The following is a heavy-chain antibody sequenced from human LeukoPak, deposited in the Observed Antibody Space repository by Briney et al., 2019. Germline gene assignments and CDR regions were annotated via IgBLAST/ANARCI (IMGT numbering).Heavy chain of an antibody. J-gene: IGHJ4*02. CDR3: ARDLDDYSGSPGI. CDR2: ISTSGNTI. V-gene: IGHV3-48*03. Sequence: PGGSLRLSCAASGFIFSGFEMRWVRQAPGKGLEWVSCISTSGNTIHYADSVKGRFTISRDNARNSLYLQMNSLRAEDTAVYYCARDLDDYSGSPGIWGQGTLVTVSS. D-gene: IGHD6-6*01. CDR1: GFIFSGFE.